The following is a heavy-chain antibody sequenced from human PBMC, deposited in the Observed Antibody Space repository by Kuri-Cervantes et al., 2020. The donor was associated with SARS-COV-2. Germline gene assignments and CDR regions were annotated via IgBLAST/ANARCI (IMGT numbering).Heavy chain of an antibody. D-gene: IGHD3-22*01. CDR3: ARDGQYYYDSSGYYSDWYFDL. Sequence: GGSLRLSCAASGFTFSSYDTHWVRQATGKGLEWVSAIGTAGDTYYPGSVKGRFTISRENAKNSLYLQMNSLRAGDTAVYYCARDGQYYYDSSGYYSDWYFDLWGRGTLVTVSS. CDR2: IGTAGDT. V-gene: IGHV3-13*04. J-gene: IGHJ2*01. CDR1: GFTFSSYD.